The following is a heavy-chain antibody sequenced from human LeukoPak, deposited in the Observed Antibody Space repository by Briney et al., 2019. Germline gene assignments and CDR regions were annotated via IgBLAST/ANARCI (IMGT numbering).Heavy chain of an antibody. CDR1: GGSISSSSYY. V-gene: IGHV4-39*01. J-gene: IGHJ3*02. CDR3: ARHRIARYYDILTGAFDI. Sequence: SETLSLTCTVSGGSISSSSYYWGWIRQPRGRELEWIGRIYYSGSTYYNPSLKSRVTISVDTSKNQFSLKLSSVTAADTAVYYCARHRIARYYDILTGAFDIWGQGTMVTVSS. D-gene: IGHD3-9*01. CDR2: IYYSGST.